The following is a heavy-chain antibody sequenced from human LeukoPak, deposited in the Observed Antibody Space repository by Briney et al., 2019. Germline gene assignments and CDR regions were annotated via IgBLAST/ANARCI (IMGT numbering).Heavy chain of an antibody. CDR1: GYSFTSYW. CDR3: TRLQYSSSPVAFDI. D-gene: IGHD6-6*01. Sequence: GESLKISCKGSGYSFTSYWIGWVRQMPGKGLEWMGIIYPGDSDTRYNPSFQGQVTISADKSISTAYLQWSSLKASDTAMYYCTRLQYSSSPVAFDIWGQGTMVTVSS. V-gene: IGHV5-51*01. CDR2: IYPGDSDT. J-gene: IGHJ3*02.